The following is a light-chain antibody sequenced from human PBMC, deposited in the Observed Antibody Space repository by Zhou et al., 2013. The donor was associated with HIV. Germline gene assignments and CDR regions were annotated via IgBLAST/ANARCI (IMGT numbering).Light chain of an antibody. CDR2: DAS. CDR1: QSIRRW. V-gene: IGKV1-5*01. Sequence: DIQMTQSPSTLSASVGDRVTMTCRASQSIRRWLAWYQQKPGKAPKLLIYDASNLESGVPSRFSGSGSGTDFTLTISSLQPEDVATYYCLQYHTIPRSFGGGTTVDIK. CDR3: LQYHTIPRS. J-gene: IGKJ4*01.